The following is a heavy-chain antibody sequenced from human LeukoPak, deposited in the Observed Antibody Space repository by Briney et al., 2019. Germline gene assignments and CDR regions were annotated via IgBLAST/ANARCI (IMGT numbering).Heavy chain of an antibody. Sequence: ASVKVSCKASGYTFTSYYMHWVRQAPGQGLEWMGIINPSGGSTSYAQKFQGRVTMTRDMSTSTVYKELSSLRSEDTAVYYCARAASMVGGSFDYWGQGTLVTVSS. J-gene: IGHJ4*02. CDR2: INPSGGST. V-gene: IGHV1-46*01. D-gene: IGHD3-10*01. CDR3: ARAASMVGGSFDY. CDR1: GYTFTSYY.